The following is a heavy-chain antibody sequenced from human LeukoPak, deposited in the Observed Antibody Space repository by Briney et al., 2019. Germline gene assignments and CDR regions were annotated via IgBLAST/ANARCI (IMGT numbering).Heavy chain of an antibody. Sequence: GGSLRLSRTASGFTFSTFEMNWVRQAPGTGLEWVSYISGSGSTMYYADSVKGRFTMSRDNAKNSLYLDMKSLRGEDTALYFCTRGRYFGIDFWGQGSLVIVSS. CDR1: GFTFSTFE. CDR3: TRGRYFGIDF. CDR2: ISGSGSTM. D-gene: IGHD3-9*01. V-gene: IGHV3-48*03. J-gene: IGHJ4*02.